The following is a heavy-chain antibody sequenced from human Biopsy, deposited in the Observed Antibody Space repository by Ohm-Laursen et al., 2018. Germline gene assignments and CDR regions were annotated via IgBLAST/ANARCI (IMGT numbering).Heavy chain of an antibody. D-gene: IGHD4-23*01. Sequence: GTLSLTWPVSGGSFTGHYWSWIRQPPGKELEWIGHISCTGYTSYNASLKSRVTTSVDTSRNHFSLRLSSLTAADTAVYYCARGSNDFGGLYFPRWGQGTLLTVSS. CDR1: GGSFTGHY. V-gene: IGHV4-59*11. CDR2: ISCTGYT. CDR3: ARGSNDFGGLYFPR. J-gene: IGHJ4*02.